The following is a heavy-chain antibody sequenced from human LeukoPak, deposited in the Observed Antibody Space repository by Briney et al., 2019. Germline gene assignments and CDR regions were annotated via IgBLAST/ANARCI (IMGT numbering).Heavy chain of an antibody. V-gene: IGHV4-38-2*01. Sequence: KPSETLSLTCAVSGYSISSGYYWGWIRQPPGKGLEWIGSIYHSGSTYYNPSLKSRVTISVDTSKNQFSLKLSSVTAADTAVYYCARHLTYYDILTGHKPLYYFDYWGQGTLVTVSS. J-gene: IGHJ4*02. CDR1: GYSISSGYY. CDR2: IYHSGST. CDR3: ARHLTYYDILTGHKPLYYFDY. D-gene: IGHD3-9*01.